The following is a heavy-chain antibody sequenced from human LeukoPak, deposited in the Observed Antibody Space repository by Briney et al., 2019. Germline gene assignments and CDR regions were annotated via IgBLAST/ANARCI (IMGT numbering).Heavy chain of an antibody. CDR2: IDWNSGRV. J-gene: IGHJ6*02. CDR3: AKDMGDPSGYDYRCMDV. CDR1: GFEFDDYA. D-gene: IGHD5-12*01. Sequence: GGSLRLSCAASGFEFDDYAMHWVRQRPGKGLEWVSAIDWNSGRVEYADSVKGRFTISRDNAKNSLYLQMNSLRAEDTALYYCAKDMGDPSGYDYRCMDVWGQGTTVTVSS. V-gene: IGHV3-9*01.